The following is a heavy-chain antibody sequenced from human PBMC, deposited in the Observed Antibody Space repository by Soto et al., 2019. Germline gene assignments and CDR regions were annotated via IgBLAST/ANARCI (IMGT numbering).Heavy chain of an antibody. CDR3: ARHRAFCSGKSCALGYYYYVDV. CDR2: IYYSGST. Sequence: QVQLQESGPGLVKPSETLSLTCTVSGGSISSYYWSWIRQPPGKGLEWLRYIYYSGSTTYNPSLKRRVPISADTSKNQLSLNLSSVTAADTALYYCARHRAFCSGKSCALGYYYYVDVWGIGTTVTVSS. V-gene: IGHV4-59*08. J-gene: IGHJ6*03. D-gene: IGHD2-2*01. CDR1: GGSISSYY.